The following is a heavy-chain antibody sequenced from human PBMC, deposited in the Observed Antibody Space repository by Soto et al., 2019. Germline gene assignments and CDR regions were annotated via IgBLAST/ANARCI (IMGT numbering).Heavy chain of an antibody. CDR2: ISAYNGNT. CDR3: ARDQDIVVVVAATPPWYYYGMDV. J-gene: IGHJ6*02. V-gene: IGHV1-18*04. D-gene: IGHD2-15*01. Sequence: ASVKVSCKASGYTFTGYYMHWVRQAPGQGLEWMGWISAYNGNTNYAQKLQGRVTMTTDTSTSTAYMELRSLRSDDTAVYYCARDQDIVVVVAATPPWYYYGMDVWGQGTTVTVSS. CDR1: GYTFTGYY.